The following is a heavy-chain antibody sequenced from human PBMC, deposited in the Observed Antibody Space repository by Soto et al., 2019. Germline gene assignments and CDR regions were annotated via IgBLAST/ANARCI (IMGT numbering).Heavy chain of an antibody. CDR3: ARGGTPMVRGVTPMDY. Sequence: ASVKVSCKASGYTFTSYDINWVRQATGQGLEWMGWMNPNSGNTGYAQKFQGRVTMTRNTSISTAYMELSSLRSEDTAVYYCARGGTPMVRGVTPMDYWGQGTLVTVSS. CDR1: GYTFTSYD. D-gene: IGHD3-10*01. J-gene: IGHJ4*02. V-gene: IGHV1-8*01. CDR2: MNPNSGNT.